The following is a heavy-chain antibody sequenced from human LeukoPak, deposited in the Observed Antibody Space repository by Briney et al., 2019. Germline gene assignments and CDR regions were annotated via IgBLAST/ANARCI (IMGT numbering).Heavy chain of an antibody. CDR2: INPGDGGA. Sequence: GASVKVSCKASGYTFTAHYIHWVRQAPGQGLEWMGIINPGDGGASYAQKFQGRLTMSRDTSMSTLYMELSSLRSEDTAIYYCARKAPHDTSGWYFDLWGRGTLVTVSS. J-gene: IGHJ2*01. CDR3: ARKAPHDTSGWYFDL. CDR1: GYTFTAHY. D-gene: IGHD3-22*01. V-gene: IGHV1-46*01.